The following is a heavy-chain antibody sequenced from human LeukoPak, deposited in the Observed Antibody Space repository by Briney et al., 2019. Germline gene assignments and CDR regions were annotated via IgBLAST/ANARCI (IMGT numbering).Heavy chain of an antibody. CDR1: GFTFSSYA. CDR2: ISYDGSNK. J-gene: IGHJ4*02. V-gene: IGHV3-30-3*01. CDR3: ARDRDDFWSGFHYYFDY. Sequence: GGSLRLSCAASGFTFSSYAMHWVRQAPGKGLEWVAVISYDGSNKYYADSVKGRFTISRDNSKNTLYLQMNSLRAEDTAVYYCARDRDDFWSGFHYYFDYWGQGTLVTVSS. D-gene: IGHD3-3*01.